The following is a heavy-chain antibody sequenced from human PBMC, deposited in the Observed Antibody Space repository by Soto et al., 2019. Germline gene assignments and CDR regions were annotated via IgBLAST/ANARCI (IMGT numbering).Heavy chain of an antibody. Sequence: QVQVVESGGGLVKPGGSLRLSCAASGFTFSDWYMSWIRQAPGKGLEWVSCIRGSGTTIYYADSVKGRFTISRDNAKNSVYLQMNSLRAEDTAVYYCARRGSYYPFDYWGQGTLVTVSS. CDR1: GFTFSDWY. D-gene: IGHD3-10*01. CDR3: ARRGSYYPFDY. CDR2: IRGSGTTI. V-gene: IGHV3-11*01. J-gene: IGHJ4*02.